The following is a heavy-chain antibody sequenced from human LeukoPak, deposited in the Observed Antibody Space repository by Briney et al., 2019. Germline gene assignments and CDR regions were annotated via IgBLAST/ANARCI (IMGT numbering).Heavy chain of an antibody. D-gene: IGHD1-1*01. CDR3: ARLAEQSPGTKVFDY. J-gene: IGHJ4*02. Sequence: SVKVSCKASGGTFSSYAISWVRQAPGQGLEWMGRIIPILGIANYAQKFQGRVTITADKSTSTAYMELSSLRSEDTAVYYCARLAEQSPGTKVFDYLGQGTLVTVSS. CDR2: IIPILGIA. CDR1: GGTFSSYA. V-gene: IGHV1-69*04.